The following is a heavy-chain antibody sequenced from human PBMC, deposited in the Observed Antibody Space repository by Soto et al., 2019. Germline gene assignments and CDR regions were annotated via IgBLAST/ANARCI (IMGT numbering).Heavy chain of an antibody. D-gene: IGHD3-9*01. CDR3: AREGYDILTGYPNNWFDP. J-gene: IGHJ5*02. Sequence: ASVKVSCKASGYTFTGYYMHWVRQAPGQGLEWMGWINPNSGGTNYAQKFQGWVTMTRDTSISTAYMELRSLRSDDTAVYYCAREGYDILTGYPNNWFDPWGQGTLVTVSS. CDR2: INPNSGGT. V-gene: IGHV1-2*04. CDR1: GYTFTGYY.